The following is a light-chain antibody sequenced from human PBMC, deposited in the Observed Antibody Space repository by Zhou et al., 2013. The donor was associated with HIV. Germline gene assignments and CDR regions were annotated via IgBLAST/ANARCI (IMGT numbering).Light chain of an antibody. Sequence: DIQMTQSPSSLSASVGDRVIITCRASQSISSYLNWYQLKSGKAPKLLIYAASNLQSGVPSRFSGSGSGTDFTLTISSLQPEDVATYYCQTYDSAPRTFGQGTKVEIK. CDR1: QSISSY. V-gene: IGKV1-27*01. J-gene: IGKJ1*01. CDR2: AAS. CDR3: QTYDSAPRT.